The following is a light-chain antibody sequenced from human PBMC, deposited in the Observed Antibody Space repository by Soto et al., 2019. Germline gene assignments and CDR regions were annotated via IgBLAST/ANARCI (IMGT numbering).Light chain of an antibody. V-gene: IGKV3-15*01. CDR3: QQYNNWAPIT. CDR2: GAS. J-gene: IGKJ5*01. CDR1: QSVSGN. Sequence: EIVMTQSPATLSVSPGERATLSCRASQSVSGNLAWYQQKPVQAPRLLIYGASTRATGIPARLSGSGSGTEFTLTIGSLQSEDFAVYYCQQYNNWAPITFGQGTRLEIK.